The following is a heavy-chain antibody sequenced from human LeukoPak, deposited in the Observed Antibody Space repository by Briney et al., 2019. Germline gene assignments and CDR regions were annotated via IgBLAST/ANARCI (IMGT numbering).Heavy chain of an antibody. J-gene: IGHJ4*02. V-gene: IGHV4-59*01. CDR1: GGSISSYY. CDR2: IYYSGST. Sequence: SETLSLTCTVSGGSISSYYWSWIRQPPGKGLEWIGYIYYSGSTNYNPSLKNRVTISVDTSKNQFSLKLSSVTAADTAVYYCARDRDYWGQGTLVTVSS. CDR3: ARDRDY.